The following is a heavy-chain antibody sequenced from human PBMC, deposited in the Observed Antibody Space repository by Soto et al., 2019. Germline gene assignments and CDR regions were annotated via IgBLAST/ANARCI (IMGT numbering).Heavy chain of an antibody. CDR2: IIPIFGTA. CDR1: GGTFSSYA. V-gene: IGHV1-69*01. Sequence: QVQLVQSGAEVKKPGSSVKVSCKASGGTFSSYAISWVRQAPGQGLEWMGGIIPIFGTANYAQKFQGRVTITADEATSTAYMELSSLRSEDTAVYYCASFVVGTTVTLFYYYYGMDVWGQGTTVTVSS. J-gene: IGHJ6*02. CDR3: ASFVVGTTVTLFYYYYGMDV. D-gene: IGHD4-17*01.